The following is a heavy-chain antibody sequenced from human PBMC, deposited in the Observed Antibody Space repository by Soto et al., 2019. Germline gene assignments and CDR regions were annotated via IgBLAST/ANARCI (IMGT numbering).Heavy chain of an antibody. CDR3: ARGITLPTPIAY. V-gene: IGHV1-3*01. CDR2: INAGNGNT. CDR1: GYTFASYA. J-gene: IGHJ4*02. Sequence: ASVKVSCKASGYTFASYAMHWVRQAPGQRLEWMGWINAGNGNTKYSQKFQGRVTITRDTSASTAYMELSSLRSEDTAVYYCARGITLPTPIAYWGQGSLVTVSS. D-gene: IGHD1-20*01.